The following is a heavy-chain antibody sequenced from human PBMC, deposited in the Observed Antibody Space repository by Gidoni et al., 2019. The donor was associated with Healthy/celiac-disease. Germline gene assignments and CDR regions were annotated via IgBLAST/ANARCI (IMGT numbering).Heavy chain of an antibody. CDR1: GGSFSGYY. CDR3: GEGARGYGMDV. V-gene: IGHV4-34*01. D-gene: IGHD1-26*01. J-gene: IGHJ6*02. CDR2: INHSGST. Sequence: QVQLQQWGAGLLKPSETLSLTCAVYGGSFSGYYWSWIRQPPGKGLEWIGEINHSGSTNYNPSLKSRVTISVDTSKNQFSLKLSSVTAADTAVYYCGEGARGYGMDVWGQGTTVTVSS.